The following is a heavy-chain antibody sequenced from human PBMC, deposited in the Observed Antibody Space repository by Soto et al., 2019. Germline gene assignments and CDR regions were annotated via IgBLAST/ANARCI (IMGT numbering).Heavy chain of an antibody. V-gene: IGHV1-8*01. CDR2: INPNSGNT. Sequence: QVQLGQSGAEVKKPGASVKVSCKASGYTFTSYDINWVRQATGQGLEWMGWINPNSGNTGYAQKFQGRVTMTGNTSISTAYMELSSLRSEDTAVYYCWVDVWGGYRYTGFVFDYWGQGTLVTVSS. J-gene: IGHJ4*02. D-gene: IGHD3-16*02. CDR3: WVDVWGGYRYTGFVFDY. CDR1: GYTFTSYD.